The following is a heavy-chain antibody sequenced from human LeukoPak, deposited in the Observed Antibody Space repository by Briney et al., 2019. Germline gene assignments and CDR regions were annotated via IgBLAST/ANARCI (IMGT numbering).Heavy chain of an antibody. V-gene: IGHV1-46*01. CDR1: GGTFSNYA. Sequence: ASVKVSCKASGGTFSNYAISWVRQAPGQGLEWMGIINPSGGSTTYAQKFQGRVTTTGDMSTRTLYMELSSLRSEDTAFYYCARVGDYSPRGWFDPWGQGTLVTVSS. D-gene: IGHD4-11*01. CDR3: ARVGDYSPRGWFDP. J-gene: IGHJ5*02. CDR2: INPSGGST.